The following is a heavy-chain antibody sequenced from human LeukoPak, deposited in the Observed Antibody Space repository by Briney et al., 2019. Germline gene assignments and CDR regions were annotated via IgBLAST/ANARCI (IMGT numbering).Heavy chain of an antibody. V-gene: IGHV3-53*01. CDR1: GFTVSSNS. CDR2: IYSDNT. J-gene: IGHJ4*02. D-gene: IGHD4/OR15-4a*01. CDR3: ARRAGAYSHPYDY. Sequence: GGSLRLSCTVSGFTVSSNSMSWVRQAPGKGLECVSFIYSDNTHYSDSVKGRFTISRDNSKNTLYLQMNSLRAEDTPVYYCARRAGAYSHPYDYWGQGTLVTVSS.